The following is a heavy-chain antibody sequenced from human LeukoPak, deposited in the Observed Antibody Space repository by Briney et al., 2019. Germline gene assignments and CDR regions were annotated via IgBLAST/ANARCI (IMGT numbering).Heavy chain of an antibody. V-gene: IGHV4-59*01. CDR3: ARGGYYGSGNDFRFDP. Sequence: SETLSLTCTVSGGSISSYYWSWIRQSPGKGLECIGYIHYTGSTNYNPSLKSRVTISVDTSKNQFSLKLSSVTPADTAVYYCARGGYYGSGNDFRFDPWGQGTLVTVSS. CDR2: IHYTGST. D-gene: IGHD3-10*01. J-gene: IGHJ5*02. CDR1: GGSISSYY.